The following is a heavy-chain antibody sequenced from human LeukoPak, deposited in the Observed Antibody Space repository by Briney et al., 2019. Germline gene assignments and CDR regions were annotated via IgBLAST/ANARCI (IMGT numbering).Heavy chain of an antibody. CDR2: ISAYNGNT. J-gene: IGHJ4*02. V-gene: IGHV1-18*01. CDR3: ARDFIAARSFDY. D-gene: IGHD6-6*01. Sequence: ASVKVSCKASGYTFTTYGISWVRQAPGQGLECMGWISAYNGNTNYAQKLQGRVTMTTDTSTSTAYMELRSLRSDDTAVYYCARDFIAARSFDYWGQGTLVTVSS. CDR1: GYTFTTYG.